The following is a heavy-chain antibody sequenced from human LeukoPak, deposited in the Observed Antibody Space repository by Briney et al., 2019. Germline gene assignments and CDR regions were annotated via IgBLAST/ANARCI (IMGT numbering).Heavy chain of an antibody. Sequence: SETLSLTCTVSGGSISSSSYYWGWIRQHPGKGLEWIGYIYYSGSTYYNPSLKSRVTISVDTSKNQFSPKLSSVTAADTAVYYCARVNYNDDYDFWSGYYPANRFDPWGQGTLVTVSS. D-gene: IGHD3-3*01. V-gene: IGHV4-31*03. CDR3: ARVNYNDDYDFWSGYYPANRFDP. J-gene: IGHJ5*02. CDR1: GGSISSSSYY. CDR2: IYYSGST.